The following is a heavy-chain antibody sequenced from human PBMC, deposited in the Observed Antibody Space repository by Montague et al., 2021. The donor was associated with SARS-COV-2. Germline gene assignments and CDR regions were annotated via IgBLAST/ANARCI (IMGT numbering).Heavy chain of an antibody. Sequence: SLRLSCAASGFTFSSYGMHWVRQAPGKGLEWVAVISYDGSNKYYADSVKGRFTISRDNSKNTLYLQMNSLRAEDTAVYYCAKDLYDYVWGSYRSTGACNDYWGQGTPVTVSS. D-gene: IGHD3-16*02. V-gene: IGHV3-30*18. CDR1: GFTFSSYG. CDR3: AKDLYDYVWGSYRSTGACNDY. J-gene: IGHJ4*02. CDR2: ISYDGSNK.